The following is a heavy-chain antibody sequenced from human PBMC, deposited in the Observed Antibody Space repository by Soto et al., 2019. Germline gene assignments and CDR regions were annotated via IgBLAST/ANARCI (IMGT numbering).Heavy chain of an antibody. CDR1: GFTFSSYG. D-gene: IGHD4-17*01. CDR3: ARYGDYVLSIDY. V-gene: IGHV3-30*03. CDR2: ISYDGSNK. Sequence: GGSLRLSCAASGFTFSSYGMHWVRQAPGKGLEWVAVISYDGSNKYYADSVKGRFTISRDNSKKTLYLQMNSLRAEDTAVYYCARYGDYVLSIDYWGQGTLVTVSS. J-gene: IGHJ4*02.